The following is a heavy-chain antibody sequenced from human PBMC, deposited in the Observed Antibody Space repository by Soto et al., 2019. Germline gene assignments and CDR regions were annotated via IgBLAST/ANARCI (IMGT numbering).Heavy chain of an antibody. CDR2: TSYDGKNK. V-gene: IGHV3-30*04. D-gene: IGHD6-13*01. J-gene: IGHJ5*02. CDR3: ARERAIAATVTFYH. Sequence: ESGGGVVQPGGSLRLSCAASGFTFSNFVMHWVRQAPGKGLEWGAATSYDGKNKDHADSVKGRFTISRDNSTNTRYMKMNSLRHEDPAVYFCARERAIAATVTFYHWGQGTLVTASS. CDR1: GFTFSNFV.